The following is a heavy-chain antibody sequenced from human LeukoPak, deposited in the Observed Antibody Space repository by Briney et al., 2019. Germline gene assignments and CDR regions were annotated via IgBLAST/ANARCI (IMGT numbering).Heavy chain of an antibody. CDR1: GFTFSSYL. CDR2: ITNDGSST. D-gene: IGHD3-22*01. CDR3: ARDSVGLGAGYYPDC. V-gene: IGHV3-74*01. Sequence: QPGGSLRLSCAASGFTFSSYLMHWVRQAPGKGLVWVSRITNDGSSTGDADSVEGRFTISRDNAKNTLYLQMNSLRVEDTAVYYCARDSVGLGAGYYPDCWGQGTLVTVSS. J-gene: IGHJ4*02.